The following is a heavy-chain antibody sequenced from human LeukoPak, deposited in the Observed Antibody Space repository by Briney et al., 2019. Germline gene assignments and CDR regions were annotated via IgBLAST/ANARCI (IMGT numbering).Heavy chain of an antibody. V-gene: IGHV3-23*01. CDR2: ISGSGGST. Sequence: GGSLRLSCAASGFTFSSYAMNWVRHAPGKGLEWVSGISGSGGSTYYADSVKGRFTISRDNSKNTLYLQINSLRAEDTAIYYCAKDWAVAGTNYFDYWGQGTLVTVSS. CDR1: GFTFSSYA. CDR3: AKDWAVAGTNYFDY. D-gene: IGHD6-19*01. J-gene: IGHJ4*02.